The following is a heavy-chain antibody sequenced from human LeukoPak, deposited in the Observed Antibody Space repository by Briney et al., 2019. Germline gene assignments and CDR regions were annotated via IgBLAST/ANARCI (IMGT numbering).Heavy chain of an antibody. J-gene: IGHJ4*02. D-gene: IGHD1-26*01. CDR3: ARQDTSSYPADY. V-gene: IGHV4-59*08. Sequence: SATLSLTFTVSGGSISSYYWSWIRQPPGEGLEWIGNVYYSGSTNYNPSLESRVTISVDTSKNYFSLKLNSVTAADTAVYYCARQDTSSYPADYWGQGTLVTVSS. CDR2: VYYSGST. CDR1: GGSISSYY.